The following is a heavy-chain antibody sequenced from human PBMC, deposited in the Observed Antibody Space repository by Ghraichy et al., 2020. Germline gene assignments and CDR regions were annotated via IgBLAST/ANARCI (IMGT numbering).Heavy chain of an antibody. CDR1: GGSFSGSY. CDR3: ARGGLRGSYKPFDY. D-gene: IGHD3-10*01. J-gene: IGHJ4*02. CDR2: INHSGST. V-gene: IGHV4-34*01. Sequence: SETLSLTCAVYGGSFSGSYWSWIRQPPGKGLEWIGEINHSGSTNYNPSLTSRVTISVDTSKNQFSLMLCSVTAAETAVYYCARGGLRGSYKPFDYGGQGTRVTVSP.